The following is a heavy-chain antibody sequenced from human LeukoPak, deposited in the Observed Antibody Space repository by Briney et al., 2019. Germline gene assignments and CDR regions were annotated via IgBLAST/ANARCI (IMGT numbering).Heavy chain of an antibody. CDR1: GFSLSTSGMC. Sequence: ESGPTLVNPTQTLTLTCTFSGFSLSTSGMCVSWIRQPPGKALEWLARIDWDDDKYYSTSLKTRLTISKDTSKNQVVLTMTNMDPVDTATYYCAHRRVAVGYFDYWGQGTLVTVSS. D-gene: IGHD2-2*01. V-gene: IGHV2-70*12. J-gene: IGHJ4*02. CDR3: AHRRVAVGYFDY. CDR2: IDWDDDK.